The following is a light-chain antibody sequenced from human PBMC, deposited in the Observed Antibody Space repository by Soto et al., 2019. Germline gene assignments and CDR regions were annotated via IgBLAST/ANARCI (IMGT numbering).Light chain of an antibody. V-gene: IGKV1-39*01. CDR1: QSISSY. Sequence: DIQMTQCRSSLSASVGDRVTITCRASQSISSYLNWYQQKPGKAPKLLIYAASSLQSGVPSRFSGSGSGTDFTLTISSLQPEDFATYYCQQSYSALTFGGGTKVEIK. CDR3: QQSYSALT. J-gene: IGKJ4*01. CDR2: AAS.